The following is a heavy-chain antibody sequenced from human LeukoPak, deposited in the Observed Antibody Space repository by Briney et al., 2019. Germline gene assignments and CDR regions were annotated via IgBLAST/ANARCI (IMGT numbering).Heavy chain of an antibody. J-gene: IGHJ6*02. Sequence: GGSLRLSCAASGFTFGSYAMSWVRQAPGKGLEWVSSITGNIRYINYADSVKGRFTISRDNAKNSLYLQMNSLRDDDTAVYYCARSVQGTYGMDVWGQGTTVTVSS. CDR2: ITGNIRYI. CDR1: GFTFGSYA. V-gene: IGHV3-21*01. D-gene: IGHD3-10*01. CDR3: ARSVQGTYGMDV.